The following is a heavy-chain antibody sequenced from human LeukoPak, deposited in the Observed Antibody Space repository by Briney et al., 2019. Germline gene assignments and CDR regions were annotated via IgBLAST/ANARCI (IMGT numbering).Heavy chain of an antibody. Sequence: SETLSLACTVSGGSIRGYYWSWIRQPPGKGLEWIGYIYYSGSTNYNPSLKSRVTISVDTSKNQFSLKLSAVTAADTAVYYCARHEFDSGSLPYFDYWGQGILVTVSS. CDR2: IYYSGST. CDR1: GGSIRGYY. D-gene: IGHD3-10*01. CDR3: ARHEFDSGSLPYFDY. V-gene: IGHV4-59*08. J-gene: IGHJ4*02.